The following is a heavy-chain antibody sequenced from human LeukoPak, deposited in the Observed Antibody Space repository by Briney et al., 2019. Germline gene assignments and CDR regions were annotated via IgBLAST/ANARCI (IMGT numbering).Heavy chain of an antibody. V-gene: IGHV4-39*07. CDR2: IYYSGST. CDR1: GGSIRSSSYY. Sequence: SETLSLTCTVSGGSIRSSSYYWGWIRQPPGKGLEWIGSIYYSGSTYYNPSLKSRVTISVDTSKNQFSLKLSSVTAADTAVYYCARTKDDFGSVLLWFGELLSRAAFDIWGQGTMVTVSS. D-gene: IGHD3-10*01. J-gene: IGHJ3*02. CDR3: ARTKDDFGSVLLWFGELLSRAAFDI.